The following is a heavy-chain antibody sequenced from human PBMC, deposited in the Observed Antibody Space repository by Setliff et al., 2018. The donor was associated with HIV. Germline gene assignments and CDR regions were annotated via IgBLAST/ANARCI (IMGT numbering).Heavy chain of an antibody. J-gene: IGHJ4*02. D-gene: IGHD3-10*01. CDR2: INQSGNS. V-gene: IGHV4-34*01. CDR3: VRRPMIRGKPFDL. Sequence: LSLTCAVYGGSFSGYFWSWIRQFPGRGLEWITEINQSGNSNHNPSLKSRVTVSVDLSKNQFSLTLNSVTAADTAVYYCVRRPMIRGKPFDLWGQGTQVTVS. CDR1: GGSFSGYF.